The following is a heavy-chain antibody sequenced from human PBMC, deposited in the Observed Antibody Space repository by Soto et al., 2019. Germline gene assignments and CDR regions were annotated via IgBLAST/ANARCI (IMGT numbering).Heavy chain of an antibody. D-gene: IGHD3-22*01. Sequence: QVQLVQSGAEVKKPGASVKVSCKASGYTFTSYGISWVRQAPGQGLEWMGWISAYNGNTNYAPKLQGRVTKTTDPSTSTAYVELRSLRSDDTAVYYCARLYYYDSSGDYWGQGTLVTVSS. CDR3: ARLYYYDSSGDY. V-gene: IGHV1-18*01. CDR1: GYTFTSYG. CDR2: ISAYNGNT. J-gene: IGHJ4*02.